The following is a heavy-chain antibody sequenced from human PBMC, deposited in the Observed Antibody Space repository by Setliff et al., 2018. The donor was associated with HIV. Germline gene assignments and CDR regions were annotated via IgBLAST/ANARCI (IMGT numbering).Heavy chain of an antibody. CDR2: IYYGST. Sequence: KTSETLSLTCTVSGDSISSYYWNWIRQPPGKALEWIGYIYYGSTHYNPSFEGRFTVSRDNAKNSLYLQMNSLKAEDTAVYYCARANELLTRFSYYYYYMDVWGEGTTVTVSS. CDR3: ARANELLTRFSYYYYYMDV. CDR1: GDSISSYY. V-gene: IGHV4-59*12. J-gene: IGHJ6*03. D-gene: IGHD2-15*01.